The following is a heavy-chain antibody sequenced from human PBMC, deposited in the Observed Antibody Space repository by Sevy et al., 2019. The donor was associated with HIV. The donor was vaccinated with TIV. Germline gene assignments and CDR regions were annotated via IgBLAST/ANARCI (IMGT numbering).Heavy chain of an antibody. D-gene: IGHD5-18*01. Sequence: GGSLRLSCAPSGFIFSSYTMNWVRQAPGKGLEWVSSISSGGTDMYYADSVKGRFTISRDNAKNSLSLQMNSLRAGDTAVYYCARGGYTAMGDFDYWGQGTLVTVSS. J-gene: IGHJ4*02. V-gene: IGHV3-21*06. CDR1: GFIFSSYT. CDR3: ARGGYTAMGDFDY. CDR2: ISSGGTDM.